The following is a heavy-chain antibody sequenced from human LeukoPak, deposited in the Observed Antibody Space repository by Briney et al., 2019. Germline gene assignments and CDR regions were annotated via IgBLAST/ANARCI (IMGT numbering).Heavy chain of an antibody. CDR3: ARGYCSSTSCYRGGNWFDP. CDR2: IYPGDSDT. J-gene: IGHJ5*02. Sequence: GESLKISCKGSGYSFTSYWIGWVRQMPGKGLEWMGIIYPGDSDTRYSPSFQGQVTISADKSISTAYLQWSSLKASDTAMYYCARGYCSSTSCYRGGNWFDPWGQGTLVTVSS. V-gene: IGHV5-51*01. D-gene: IGHD2-2*01. CDR1: GYSFTSYW.